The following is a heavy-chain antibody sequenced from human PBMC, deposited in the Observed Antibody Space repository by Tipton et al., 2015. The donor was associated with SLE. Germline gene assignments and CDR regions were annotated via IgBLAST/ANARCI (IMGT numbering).Heavy chain of an antibody. D-gene: IGHD5-12*01. V-gene: IGHV1-69*02. CDR1: GGTFSSYT. CDR3: AKPFESFIVATI. Sequence: QSGAEVKKPGSSVKVSCKASGGTFSSYTFSWVRQAPGQGLEWMGRIVPILGIVHNAQKFQGRVTITADKSTSTAFMELSSLRSKVTAVYFCAKPFESFIVATIWGQGTLVTVSS. CDR2: IVPILGIV. J-gene: IGHJ1*01.